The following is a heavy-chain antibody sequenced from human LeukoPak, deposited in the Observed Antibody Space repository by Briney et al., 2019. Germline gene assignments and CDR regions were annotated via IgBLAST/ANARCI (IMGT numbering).Heavy chain of an antibody. V-gene: IGHV3-23*01. CDR1: GFTFSSYG. D-gene: IGHD2-2*01. Sequence: GGSLRLSCAAAGFTFSSYGMGWVRQAPGKGLEWVSGISGSGTSTYYADSVKGRFTISRDNSKNTLYLQINSLRVEDTAVYYCAKRYCTSTSCNSYYYYHMDVWGQGTTVTVSS. J-gene: IGHJ6*01. CDR3: AKRYCTSTSCNSYYYYHMDV. CDR2: ISGSGTST.